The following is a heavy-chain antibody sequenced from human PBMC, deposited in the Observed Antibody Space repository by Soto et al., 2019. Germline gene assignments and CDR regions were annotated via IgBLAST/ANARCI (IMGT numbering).Heavy chain of an antibody. V-gene: IGHV4-31*03. D-gene: IGHD3-10*01. CDR2: IYYSGST. CDR1: GGSISSGSYY. Sequence: QVQLQESGPGLVKPSQTLSLTSTVSGGSISSGSYYWSWIRQLPGKGLEWIGYIYYSGSTYYNPSLKSRVTISVDTSKNQFSLKLNSVTAADTAVSYCATRTDYYYGSGSLGGMDVWGQGTTVTVSS. J-gene: IGHJ6*02. CDR3: ATRTDYYYGSGSLGGMDV.